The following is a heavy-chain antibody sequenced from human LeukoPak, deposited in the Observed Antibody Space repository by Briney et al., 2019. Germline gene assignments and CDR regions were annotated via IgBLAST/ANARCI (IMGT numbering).Heavy chain of an antibody. CDR1: GFTFGDYA. V-gene: IGHV3-48*02. D-gene: IGHD3-16*01. CDR3: ARGVWPQGDV. J-gene: IGHJ6*02. CDR2: ISSSSSTI. Sequence: PGGSLRLSCTASGFTFGDYAMSWVRQAPGKGLEWVSYISSSSSTIYYADSVKGRFTISRDNAKNSLYLQMNSMRDENTAVYYCARGVWPQGDVWGQGTTVTVSS.